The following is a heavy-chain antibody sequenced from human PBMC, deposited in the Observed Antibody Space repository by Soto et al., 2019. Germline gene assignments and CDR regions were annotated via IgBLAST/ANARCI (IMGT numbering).Heavy chain of an antibody. Sequence: SETLSLTCTVSGGSISSGDYYWSWIRQPPGKGLEWIGYIYYSGSTYYNPSLKSRVTISVDTSKNQFSLKLSSVTAADTDVYYCARDQPADTVRATHICGQGTLVTVYS. D-gene: IGHD1-26*01. CDR3: ARDQPADTVRATHI. V-gene: IGHV4-30-4*01. CDR1: GGSISSGDYY. J-gene: IGHJ4*02. CDR2: IYYSGST.